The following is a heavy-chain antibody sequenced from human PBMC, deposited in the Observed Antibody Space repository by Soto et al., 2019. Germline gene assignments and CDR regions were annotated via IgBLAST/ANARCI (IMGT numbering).Heavy chain of an antibody. Sequence: ASVKVSCKASGYTFTGHYMHWVRQAPGQGLEWMGWINPNSVGTNYAQKFQGRVTMARDTSISTAYMELSRLRSDDTAVYYCAREPMVRAAHGFDIWGQGTMVTVSS. CDR1: GYTFTGHY. V-gene: IGHV1-2*02. J-gene: IGHJ3*02. CDR3: AREPMVRAAHGFDI. CDR2: INPNSVGT. D-gene: IGHD3-10*01.